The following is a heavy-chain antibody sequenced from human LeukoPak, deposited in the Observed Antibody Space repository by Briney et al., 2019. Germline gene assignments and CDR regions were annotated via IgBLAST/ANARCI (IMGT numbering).Heavy chain of an antibody. CDR3: ARVEYYDSSGYYYVFDY. CDR2: TYYRSKWYN. D-gene: IGHD3-22*01. V-gene: IGHV6-1*01. CDR1: GDSVSSNSAA. Sequence: SQTLSLTCAISGDSVSSNSAAWNWIRQSPSRGLEWLGRTYYRSKWYNDYAVSVKSRITINPDTSKNQFSLQLNSVTPEDTAVYYCARVEYYDSSGYYYVFDYWGQGTLVTVSS. J-gene: IGHJ4*02.